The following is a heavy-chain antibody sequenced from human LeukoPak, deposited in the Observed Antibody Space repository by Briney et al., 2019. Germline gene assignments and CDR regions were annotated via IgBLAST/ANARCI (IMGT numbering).Heavy chain of an antibody. CDR2: IYSGGST. D-gene: IGHD4-17*01. Sequence: GGSLRLSCAASGFTVSSNYMSWVRQAPGKGLEWFSVIYSGGSTYYADSVKGRFTISRDNSKNTLYLQMNSLRAEDTAVYYCARGTVTKNKFDYWGQGTLVTVSS. J-gene: IGHJ4*02. CDR1: GFTVSSNY. CDR3: ARGTVTKNKFDY. V-gene: IGHV3-66*01.